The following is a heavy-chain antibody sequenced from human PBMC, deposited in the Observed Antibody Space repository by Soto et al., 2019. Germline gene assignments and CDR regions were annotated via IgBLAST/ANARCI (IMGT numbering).Heavy chain of an antibody. J-gene: IGHJ5*02. V-gene: IGHV1-18*01. D-gene: IGHD2-15*01. CDR3: ARLLKGGVVVGAPTVIDIPNPLQSLP. Sequence: ASVKVSCKSSGYTFTKFGISWVRQAPGQGLEWMGWNSAYNDNTNYAQKLQGRVTMTSDTSTSTAYMELRSLRSDDTAVYYCARLLKGGVVVGAPTVIDIPNPLQSLPWG. CDR1: GYTFTKFG. CDR2: NSAYNDNT.